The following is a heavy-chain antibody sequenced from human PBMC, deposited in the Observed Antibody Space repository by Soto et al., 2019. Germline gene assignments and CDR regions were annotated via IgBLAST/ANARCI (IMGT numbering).Heavy chain of an antibody. V-gene: IGHV3-74*01. CDR3: ARDQTTGDWFDA. J-gene: IGHJ5*02. D-gene: IGHD4-17*01. CDR2: INGDGSST. CDR1: GFAFSSYY. Sequence: EVQLVESGGGLVQPGGSLRLSCGASGFAFSSYYMHWVRQVPGKGLFWVSRINGDGSSTNYADSVKGRFTISRDNAKNTLYLQMNSLRAEDTAVYYCARDQTTGDWFDAWGQGTLVTVSS.